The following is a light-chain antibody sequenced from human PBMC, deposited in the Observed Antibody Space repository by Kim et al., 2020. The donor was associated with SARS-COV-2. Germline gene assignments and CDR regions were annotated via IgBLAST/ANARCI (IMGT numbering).Light chain of an antibody. Sequence: DIQMTQSPSSLSASVGDRVTITCRASQSISSYLNWYQYKPGKVPKLLIYAASSLQSGVPSRFSGSGSGTDFTLTISSLQPEDFATYYCQQSYSTPQTFGQGTKVDIK. CDR3: QQSYSTPQT. V-gene: IGKV1-39*01. CDR2: AAS. J-gene: IGKJ1*01. CDR1: QSISSY.